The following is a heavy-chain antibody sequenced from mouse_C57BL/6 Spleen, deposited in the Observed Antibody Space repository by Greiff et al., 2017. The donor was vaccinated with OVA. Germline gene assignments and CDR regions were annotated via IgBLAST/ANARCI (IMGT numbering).Heavy chain of an antibody. D-gene: IGHD1-1*01. Sequence: DVQLVESGGGLVKPGGSLKLSCAASGFTFSDYGMHWVRQAPEKGLEWVAYISSGSSTNKYADTVKGRFTISRDNAKNTLFLQMTSLRSEDTAMYSCARSPYYYGSSYFDYWGQGTTLTVSS. V-gene: IGHV5-17*01. J-gene: IGHJ2*01. CDR1: GFTFSDYG. CDR3: ARSPYYYGSSYFDY. CDR2: ISSGSSTN.